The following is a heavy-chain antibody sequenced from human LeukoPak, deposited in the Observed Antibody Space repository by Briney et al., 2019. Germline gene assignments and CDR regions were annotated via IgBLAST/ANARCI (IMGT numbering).Heavy chain of an antibody. Sequence: PGGSLRLSCAASGFTVSSNYMSWVRQAPGKGLEWVSVIYSGGSTYYADSVKGRFTISRDNSKNTLYLQMNSLRAEDTAVYYCANADVVTMIVVVWGQGTLVTVSS. D-gene: IGHD3-22*01. CDR2: IYSGGST. CDR1: GFTVSSNY. CDR3: ANADVVTMIVVV. J-gene: IGHJ4*02. V-gene: IGHV3-66*01.